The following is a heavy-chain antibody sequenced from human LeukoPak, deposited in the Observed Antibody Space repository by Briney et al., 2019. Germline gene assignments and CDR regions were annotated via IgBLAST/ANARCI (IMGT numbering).Heavy chain of an antibody. Sequence: GGSLRLSCAASGFTFSSYAMSWVRQAPGKGLEWVSAISGSGGSTYYADSVKGRFTISRDNSKNTLYLQMNSLRAVDTAVYYCAKGGWLQFDYYYYYMDVWGKGTTVTVSS. CDR3: AKGGWLQFDYYYYYMDV. D-gene: IGHD5-24*01. V-gene: IGHV3-23*01. J-gene: IGHJ6*03. CDR1: GFTFSSYA. CDR2: ISGSGGST.